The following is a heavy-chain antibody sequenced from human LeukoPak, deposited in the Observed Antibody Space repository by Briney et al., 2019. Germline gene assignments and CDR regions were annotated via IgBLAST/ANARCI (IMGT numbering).Heavy chain of an antibody. J-gene: IGHJ1*01. CDR3: ARQDSSGWHESEYFQH. V-gene: IGHV5-51*01. CDR2: IYPGDSDT. CDR1: GYSFTSYW. D-gene: IGHD6-19*01. Sequence: GESLKISCKGSGYSFTSYWIGWVRQMPGKGLEWVGIIYPGDSDTRYSPSFQGQVTISADKSISTAYLKWSSLKASDTAMYYCARQDSSGWHESEYFQHWGQGTLVTVSS.